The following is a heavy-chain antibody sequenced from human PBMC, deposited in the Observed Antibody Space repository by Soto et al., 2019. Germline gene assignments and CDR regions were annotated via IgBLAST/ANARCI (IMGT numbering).Heavy chain of an antibody. CDR1: GYTFTGYY. CDR2: INPNSGGT. V-gene: IGHV1-2*04. J-gene: IGHJ6*01. CDR3: ARDRQTYYDFWSGYYAGSLDPGIGMDV. Sequence: QVQLVQSGAEVKKPGASVKVSCKASGYTFTGYYMHWVRQAPGQGLEWMGWINPNSGGTNYAQKFKGWVPRTRDASLSPAYMEVSRLRSDDTAVYYCARDRQTYYDFWSGYYAGSLDPGIGMDVWGEGTKVTVSS. D-gene: IGHD3-3*01.